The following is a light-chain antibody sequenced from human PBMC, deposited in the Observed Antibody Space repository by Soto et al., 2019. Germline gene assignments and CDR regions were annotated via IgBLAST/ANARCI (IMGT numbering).Light chain of an antibody. J-gene: IGKJ1*01. CDR2: DAS. V-gene: IGKV1-5*01. CDR3: QQYNSYWT. Sequence: DIQMTQPPSTPSASVGDRVTNTCRASQSISSWLSWYQQKPGKAPKLLIYDASSLESGVPSRFSGSGPGTEFTLTISSLQPDDFATYYCQQYNSYWTFGQGTMVDI. CDR1: QSISSW.